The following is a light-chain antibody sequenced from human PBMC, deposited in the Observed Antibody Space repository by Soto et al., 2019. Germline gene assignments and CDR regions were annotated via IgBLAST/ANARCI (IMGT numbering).Light chain of an antibody. Sequence: QSALTQPACVSGSPGQSITISCTGTSSDVGGYNYVSWYQQHPGKAPKLMIYDVSNRPSGVSNRFSGSKSGNTASLTISGLQAEDEADYYCSSYTSSNSYYVFGTGTKVTVL. V-gene: IGLV2-14*01. CDR1: SSDVGGYNY. CDR2: DVS. CDR3: SSYTSSNSYYV. J-gene: IGLJ1*01.